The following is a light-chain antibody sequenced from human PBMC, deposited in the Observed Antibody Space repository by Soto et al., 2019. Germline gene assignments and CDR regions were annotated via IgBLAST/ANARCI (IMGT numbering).Light chain of an antibody. V-gene: IGKV3-11*01. CDR1: QSFSNY. CDR2: DSS. Sequence: EIVLTQSPATLSLSPGERATLSCSASQSFSNYLAWYQQKPGQAPRLLIYDSSNRATGIPARFSGSGSGTDVTLTITSLEPDDFAVYYCPQRSKWPFTFGPGPKVHIK. CDR3: PQRSKWPFT. J-gene: IGKJ3*01.